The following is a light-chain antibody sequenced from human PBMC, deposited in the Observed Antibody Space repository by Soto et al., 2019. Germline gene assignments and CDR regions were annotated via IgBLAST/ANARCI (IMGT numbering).Light chain of an antibody. CDR3: QQYNSYPT. Sequence: DIQMTQSPSTLSASVGDRVTITCRASQSISSWLAWYQQKPGKAPKLLIYKASSLESGVPSRFSGRGSGTEFTLTISSLQPDDFATYYCQQYNSYPTFGPGNKVEIK. CDR1: QSISSW. J-gene: IGKJ1*01. V-gene: IGKV1-5*03. CDR2: KAS.